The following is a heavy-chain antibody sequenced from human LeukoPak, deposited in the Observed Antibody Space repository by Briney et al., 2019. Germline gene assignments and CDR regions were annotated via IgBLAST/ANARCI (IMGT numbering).Heavy chain of an antibody. CDR2: ISWNSGSI. V-gene: IGHV3-9*01. D-gene: IGHD6-13*01. CDR1: GFTFDDCA. Sequence: GGSLRLSCAASGFTFDDCAMHWVRQAPGKGLEWVSGISWNSGSIGYADSVTGRFTISRDNAKNSLYLQMNSLRAEDTALYYCAKDIGAAAAEHGYFDYWGQGTLVTVSS. J-gene: IGHJ4*02. CDR3: AKDIGAAAAEHGYFDY.